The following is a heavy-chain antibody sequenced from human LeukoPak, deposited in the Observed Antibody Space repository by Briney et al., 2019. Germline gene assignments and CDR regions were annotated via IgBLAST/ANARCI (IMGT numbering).Heavy chain of an antibody. J-gene: IGHJ1*01. D-gene: IGHD4-17*01. CDR1: GFTFSSYA. CDR2: ISGSGDST. CDR3: AKEDYGDLASFQY. V-gene: IGHV3-23*01. Sequence: GGSLRLSCAASGFTFSSYAMSWVRQAPGKGLEWVSGISGSGDSTHHADSVKGRFTISRDNSKSTLYLQMNSLRAGDTAVYYCAKEDYGDLASFQYWGQGTLVTVSS.